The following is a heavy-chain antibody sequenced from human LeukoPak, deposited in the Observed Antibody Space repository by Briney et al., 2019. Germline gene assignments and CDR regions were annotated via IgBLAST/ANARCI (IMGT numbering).Heavy chain of an antibody. CDR3: ARQVLTTVVTRDYWYFDL. D-gene: IGHD4-23*01. CDR2: IYTSGST. Sequence: PSETLSLTCTVSGGSISSYYWSWIRQPAGKGLEWIGRIYTSGSTNYNPSLKSRVTISVDTSKNQFSLKLSSVTAADTAVYYCARQVLTTVVTRDYWYFDLWGRGTLVTVSS. J-gene: IGHJ2*01. V-gene: IGHV4-4*07. CDR1: GGSISSYY.